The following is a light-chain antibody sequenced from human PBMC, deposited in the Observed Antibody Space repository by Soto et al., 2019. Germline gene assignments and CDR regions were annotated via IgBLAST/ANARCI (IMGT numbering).Light chain of an antibody. CDR3: QQYNYYVT. CDR1: QSVTSN. Sequence: EIVMTQSPATPSVSPGERATLSCRASQSVTSNLAWYQHKPGQAPRLLIFGASTRATGIPARFSGSGSGTDFILTISSLQSEDFAVYYCQQYNYYVTFGQGTRLEIK. CDR2: GAS. J-gene: IGKJ5*01. V-gene: IGKV3-15*01.